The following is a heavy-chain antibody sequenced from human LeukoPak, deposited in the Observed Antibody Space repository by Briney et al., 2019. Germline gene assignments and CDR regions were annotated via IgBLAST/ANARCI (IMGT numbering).Heavy chain of an antibody. J-gene: IGHJ4*02. CDR1: GFTFSSYT. CDR3: ARDGGYSYGYGFDY. V-gene: IGHV3-21*04. D-gene: IGHD5-18*01. Sequence: GGSLRLSCVASGFTFSSYTMNWVRQAPGKGLEWVSSISSSSSYRYYADSVKGRFTISRDNPKNTLYLQINNLRAEDTAVYYCARDGGYSYGYGFDYWGQGTLVTVSS. CDR2: ISSSSSYR.